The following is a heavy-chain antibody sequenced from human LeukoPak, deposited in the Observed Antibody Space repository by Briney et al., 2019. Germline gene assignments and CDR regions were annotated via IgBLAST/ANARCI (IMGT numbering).Heavy chain of an antibody. CDR2: IYHSGST. V-gene: IGHV4-34*01. CDR3: ARSVTYYDFWSGYIYWFDP. CDR1: GGSFSGYY. D-gene: IGHD3-3*01. Sequence: SETLSLTCAVYGGSFSGYYWSWIRQPPGKGLEWIGSIYHSGSTYYNPSLKSRVTISVDTSKNQFSLKLSSVTAADTAVYYCARSVTYYDFWSGYIYWFDPWGQGTLVTVSS. J-gene: IGHJ5*02.